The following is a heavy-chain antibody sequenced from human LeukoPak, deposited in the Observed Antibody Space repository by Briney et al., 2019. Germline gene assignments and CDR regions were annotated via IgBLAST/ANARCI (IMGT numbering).Heavy chain of an antibody. CDR2: IYPGDSDT. V-gene: IGHV5-51*01. CDR1: GYXFISYW. Sequence: GESLKISCNGSGYXFISYWIGWVRQMPGKGLEWMGIIYPGDSDTRYSPSFQGQVTISADKSISTAYLQWSSLKASDTAMYYCATGARPGIAAAGTPYYYGMDVWGQGTTVTVSS. CDR3: ATGARPGIAAAGTPYYYGMDV. D-gene: IGHD6-13*01. J-gene: IGHJ6*02.